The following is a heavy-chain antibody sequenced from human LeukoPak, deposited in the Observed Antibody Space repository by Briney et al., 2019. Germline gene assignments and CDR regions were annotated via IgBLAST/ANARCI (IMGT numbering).Heavy chain of an antibody. CDR3: ASGMIRGVFTYNWFDP. CDR1: GYTFTSYA. D-gene: IGHD3-10*01. V-gene: IGHV1-3*01. CDR2: INAGNGNT. J-gene: IGHJ5*02. Sequence: ASVKVSCKASGYTFTSYAMHWVRQAPGQRLEWMGWINAGNGNTKYSQKFQGRVTITRDTSASTAYMELSSLTSEDTAVYYCASGMIRGVFTYNWFDPWGQGTLVTVSS.